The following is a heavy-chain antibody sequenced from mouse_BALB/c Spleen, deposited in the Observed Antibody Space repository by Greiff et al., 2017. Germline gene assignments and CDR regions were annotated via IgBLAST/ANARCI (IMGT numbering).Heavy chain of an antibody. CDR2: ISSGGGST. J-gene: IGHJ1*01. CDR1: GFAFSSYD. D-gene: IGHD3-1*01. CDR3: ARRLGGYRGWYFDV. V-gene: IGHV5-12-1*01. Sequence: DVKLVESGGGLVKPGGSLKLSCAASGFAFSSYDMSWVRQTPEKRLEWVAYISSGGGSTYYPDTVKGRFTISRDNAKNTLYLQMSSLKSEDTAMYYCARRLGGYRGWYFDVWGAGTTVTVSS.